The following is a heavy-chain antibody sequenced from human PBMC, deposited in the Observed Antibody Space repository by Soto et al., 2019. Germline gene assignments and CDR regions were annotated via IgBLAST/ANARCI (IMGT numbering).Heavy chain of an antibody. Sequence: TGGSLRLSCAASGFTFSSYAMSWVRQAPGKGLEWVSAISGSGGSTYYADSVKGRFTISRDNSKNTLYLQMNSLRAEDTAVYYCAKDSSPTMIVVVMNYYFDYWGQGTLVTVSS. CDR3: AKDSSPTMIVVVMNYYFDY. V-gene: IGHV3-23*01. D-gene: IGHD3-22*01. CDR1: GFTFSSYA. CDR2: ISGSGGST. J-gene: IGHJ4*02.